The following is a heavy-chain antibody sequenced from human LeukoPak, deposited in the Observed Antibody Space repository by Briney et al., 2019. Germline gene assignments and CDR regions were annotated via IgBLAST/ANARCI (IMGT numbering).Heavy chain of an antibody. Sequence: SVKVSCKASGGTFSSYAISWVRQAPGQGLEWMGGIIPIFGTANYAQKFQGRVTITADESTSTAYMELSSLRSEDTAVYYCGRVTGYMIEDYFDYWGQGTLVTVSS. D-gene: IGHD3-22*01. J-gene: IGHJ4*02. V-gene: IGHV1-69*13. CDR2: IIPIFGTA. CDR1: GGTFSSYA. CDR3: GRVTGYMIEDYFDY.